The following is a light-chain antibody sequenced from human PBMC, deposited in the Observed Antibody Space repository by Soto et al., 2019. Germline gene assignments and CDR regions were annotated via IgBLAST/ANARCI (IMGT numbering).Light chain of an antibody. J-gene: IGLJ1*01. CDR3: SSYTSSSTPYV. CDR2: DVT. V-gene: IGLV2-14*01. CDR1: NSDFGAYDY. Sequence: QSALTQPASVSGSPGQSITISRTGSNSDFGAYDYVSWYQQRPVKAPKLMIFDVTNRPSGVSDRFSGSKSGNTASLTISGLQTEDEADYYCSSYTSSSTPYVFGTGTKVTVL.